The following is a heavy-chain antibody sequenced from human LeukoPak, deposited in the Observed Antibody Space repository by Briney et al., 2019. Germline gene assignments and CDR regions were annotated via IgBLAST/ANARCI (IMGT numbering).Heavy chain of an antibody. J-gene: IGHJ5*02. CDR1: GFPFSSYA. Sequence: GRSLRLFCAACGFPFSSYAMQGVRQATGKALEWVAVISYDGSNKYYADSVEGRLTISRDNYKNTLYLQMNSLRAEDTAVYYCARETIVVVINNWFDPWGQGTLVTVSS. V-gene: IGHV3-30-3*01. CDR3: ARETIVVVINNWFDP. CDR2: ISYDGSNK. D-gene: IGHD3-22*01.